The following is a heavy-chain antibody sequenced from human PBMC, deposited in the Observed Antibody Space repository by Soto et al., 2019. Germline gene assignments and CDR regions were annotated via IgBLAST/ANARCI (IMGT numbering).Heavy chain of an antibody. D-gene: IGHD3-10*01. Sequence: EVQLVESGGGLVKPGGSLRLSCAASGFTFSSYSMNWVRQAPGKGLEWVSSISSSSSYIYYADSVKGRFTISRDNAKNSLCLQMNGLRADDTAVYYCASWAIVRGATGDAFDIWGQGTMVTVSS. J-gene: IGHJ3*02. CDR2: ISSSSSYI. CDR1: GFTFSSYS. CDR3: ASWAIVRGATGDAFDI. V-gene: IGHV3-21*01.